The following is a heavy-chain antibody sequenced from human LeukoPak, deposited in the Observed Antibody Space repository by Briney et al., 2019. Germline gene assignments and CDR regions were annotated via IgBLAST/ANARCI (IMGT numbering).Heavy chain of an antibody. CDR2: LYHSGNT. Sequence: SETLSLTCTVSGSSISSGYYWDWIRQPPGKGLEWIGSLYHSGNTYYNPSLKSRVTISVDTSKNQFSLKLSSVTAADTAVYYCARRRIGPFFDYWGQGTLVTVSS. V-gene: IGHV4-38-2*02. CDR1: GSSISSGYY. CDR3: ARRRIGPFFDY. J-gene: IGHJ4*02.